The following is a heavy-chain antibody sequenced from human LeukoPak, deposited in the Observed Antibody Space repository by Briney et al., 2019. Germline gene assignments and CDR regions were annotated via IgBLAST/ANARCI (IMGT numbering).Heavy chain of an antibody. J-gene: IGHJ6*03. D-gene: IGHD3-10*01. CDR3: ARGDYYMDV. V-gene: IGHV4-34*01. Sequence: GSLRLSCAASGFTFSSYAMHWVRQPPGKGLEWIGEINHSGSTNYNPSLKSRVTISVDTSKNQFSLKLSSVTAADTAVYYCARGDYYMDVWGKGTTVTVSS. CDR1: GFTFSSYA. CDR2: INHSGST.